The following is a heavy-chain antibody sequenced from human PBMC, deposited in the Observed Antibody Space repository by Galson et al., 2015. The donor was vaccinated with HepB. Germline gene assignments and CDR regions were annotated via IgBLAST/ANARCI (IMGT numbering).Heavy chain of an antibody. CDR3: ARSYCSGGSCYSHFDY. Sequence: ETLSLTCTVSGGSINIGRYYWSWIRQSPGKGLEWIGEIHHSGSSNYNPSLKGRVTISLDTSKNQFFLKLSSVTAADTAVYYCARSYCSGGSCYSHFDYWGQGTLVTVSS. V-gene: IGHV4-39*01. CDR1: GGSINIGRYY. CDR2: IHHSGSS. D-gene: IGHD2-15*01. J-gene: IGHJ4*02.